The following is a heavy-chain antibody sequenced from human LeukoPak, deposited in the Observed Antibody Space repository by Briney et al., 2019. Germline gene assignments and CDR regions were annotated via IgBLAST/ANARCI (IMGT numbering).Heavy chain of an antibody. J-gene: IGHJ4*02. CDR3: ARGGAPYFDWCFDY. CDR2: ISSSGNST. V-gene: IGHV3-11*04. CDR1: GFTFSDYY. D-gene: IGHD3-9*01. Sequence: GGSLRLSCAASGFTFSDYYMSWIRQAPGKGLEWVSYISSSGNSTYYSDSVKGRFTISRDNAKNSLYLQMNSLRAEDTAIYYCARGGAPYFDWCFDYWGQGTLVTVSS.